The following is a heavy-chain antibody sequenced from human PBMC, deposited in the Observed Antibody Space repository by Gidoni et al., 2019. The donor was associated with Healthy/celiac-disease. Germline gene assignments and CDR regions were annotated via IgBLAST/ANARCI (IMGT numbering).Heavy chain of an antibody. D-gene: IGHD5-18*01. V-gene: IGHV3-23*01. Sequence: TISRDNSKNTLYLQMNSLRAEDTAVYYCAKVFGGGKLWLWRRDDAFDIWGQGTMVTVSS. CDR3: AKVFGGGKLWLWRRDDAFDI. J-gene: IGHJ3*02.